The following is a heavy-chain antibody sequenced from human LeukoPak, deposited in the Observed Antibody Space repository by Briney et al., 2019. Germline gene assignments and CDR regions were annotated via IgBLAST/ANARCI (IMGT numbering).Heavy chain of an antibody. Sequence: SETLSLTCTVSGGSISVYYWSWIRQSAGKGLEWIGHISTSGSTNYSPSLKSRVTISVDKSKNQFYLRLTSATAADTAVYYCARVNSSGSFLDYWGQGTLVTVSS. D-gene: IGHD3-22*01. J-gene: IGHJ4*02. CDR2: ISTSGST. CDR3: ARVNSSGSFLDY. CDR1: GGSISVYY. V-gene: IGHV4-4*07.